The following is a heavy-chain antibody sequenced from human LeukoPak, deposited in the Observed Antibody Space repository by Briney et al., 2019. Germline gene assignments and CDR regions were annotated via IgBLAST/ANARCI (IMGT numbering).Heavy chain of an antibody. CDR2: ISGSGGST. J-gene: IGHJ4*02. D-gene: IGHD5-18*01. CDR3: AKDLRRGIQLWLDY. Sequence: PGGSLRLSCAASGFTFSSYAMSWVRQAPGKGLEWVSAISGSGGSTYYADSVKGRFTISRDNSKITLYLQMNSLRAEDTAVYYCAKDLRRGIQLWLDYWGQGTLVTVSS. CDR1: GFTFSSYA. V-gene: IGHV3-23*01.